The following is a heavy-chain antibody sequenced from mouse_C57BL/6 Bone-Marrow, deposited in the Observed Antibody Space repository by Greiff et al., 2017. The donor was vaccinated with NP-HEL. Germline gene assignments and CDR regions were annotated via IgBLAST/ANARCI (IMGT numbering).Heavy chain of an antibody. CDR1: GYTFTGYW. V-gene: IGHV1-9*01. CDR2: ILPGSGST. J-gene: IGHJ3*01. CDR3: ALGIYYDYEEVLFFAY. D-gene: IGHD2-4*01. Sequence: VQGVESGAELMKPGASVKLSCKATGYTFTGYWIEWVKQRPGHGLEWIGEILPGSGSTNYNEKFKGKATFTADTSSNTAYMQLSSLTTEDSAIYYCALGIYYDYEEVLFFAYWGQGTLVTVSA.